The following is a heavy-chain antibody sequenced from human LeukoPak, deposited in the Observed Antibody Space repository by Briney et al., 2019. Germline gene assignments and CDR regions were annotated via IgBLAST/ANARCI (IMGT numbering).Heavy chain of an antibody. Sequence: GGSLRLSCAASGFTFSSYSMNWVRQAPGKGLEWVSSISSSSSYIYYADSVKGRFTISRDNAKNSLYLQMNSLRAEDTAVYYCARASYDFWSGYQPFDPWGQGTLVTVSS. V-gene: IGHV3-21*01. CDR1: GFTFSSYS. CDR3: ARASYDFWSGYQPFDP. J-gene: IGHJ5*02. D-gene: IGHD3-3*01. CDR2: ISSSSSYI.